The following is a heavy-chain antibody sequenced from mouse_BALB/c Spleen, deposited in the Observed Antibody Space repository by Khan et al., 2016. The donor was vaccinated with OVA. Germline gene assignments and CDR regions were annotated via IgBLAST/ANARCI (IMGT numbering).Heavy chain of an antibody. CDR3: ARSGQLGLRGGFTY. V-gene: IGHV1-4*01. J-gene: IGHJ3*01. Sequence: QVQLQRSGAELARPGASVKMSCKTSGYTFTTYTLHWVKQRPGRSLEWIGYINPSNDYTNYNQKFKDKSTLTADKSSSTAYMQLSSLTSEDSAVYYCARSGQLGLRGGFTYWGQGTLVTVSA. D-gene: IGHD3-2*01. CDR2: INPSNDYT. CDR1: GYTFTTYT.